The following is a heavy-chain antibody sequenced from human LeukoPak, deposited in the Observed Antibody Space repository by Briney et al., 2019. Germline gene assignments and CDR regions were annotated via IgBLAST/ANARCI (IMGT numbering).Heavy chain of an antibody. Sequence: GGSLRLSCAASGFTFSSYAMSWLRQAPGKGLEWVANINQGASEKYYVDSVKGRFTISRDNAGNSLYLQMNSLRGEDTAVYYCARDGSGWSAYWGQGTLVTVSS. CDR3: ARDGSGWSAY. D-gene: IGHD6-13*01. CDR2: INQGASEK. V-gene: IGHV3-7*04. J-gene: IGHJ4*02. CDR1: GFTFSSYA.